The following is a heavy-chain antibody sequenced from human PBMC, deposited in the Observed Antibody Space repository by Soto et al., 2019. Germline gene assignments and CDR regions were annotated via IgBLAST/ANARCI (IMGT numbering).Heavy chain of an antibody. CDR1: GGSVSDKTYY. CDR3: ARTTAVPNTLRSRYYFDY. D-gene: IGHD4-17*01. V-gene: IGHV4-61*01. Sequence: QVQLQESGPGLLKPSETLSLTCSVSGGSVSDKTYYWSWLRQPPGKELEWIGYIYYSGTTNYNPSLKSRVTISVDTSKNQFSLRLSSVTAADTALYYCARTTAVPNTLRSRYYFDYWGQGTLVTVSS. J-gene: IGHJ4*02. CDR2: IYYSGTT.